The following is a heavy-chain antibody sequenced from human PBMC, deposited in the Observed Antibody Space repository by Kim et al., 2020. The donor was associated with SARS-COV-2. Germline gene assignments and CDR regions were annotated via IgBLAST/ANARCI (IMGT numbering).Heavy chain of an antibody. Sequence: GGSLRLSCAASGFTFKDYAMSWVRQAPGKGLEWVPRISGAGGYTYYADSVKGRFTISRDNSQNTLYVQMNSLSAEDTAVYYCAKGVQTNYYDGSGDYWG. D-gene: IGHD3-22*01. V-gene: IGHV3-23*01. CDR2: ISGAGGYT. CDR1: GFTFKDYA. CDR3: AKGVQTNYYDGSGDY. J-gene: IGHJ4*01.